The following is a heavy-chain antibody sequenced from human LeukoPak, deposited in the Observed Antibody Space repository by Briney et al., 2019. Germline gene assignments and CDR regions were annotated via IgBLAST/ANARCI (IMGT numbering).Heavy chain of an antibody. J-gene: IGHJ4*02. CDR1: GGSISSGSYY. V-gene: IGHV4-61*02. Sequence: SETLSLTCTVSGGSISSGSYYWSWIRQPAGKGLEWIGRIYTSGSTNYNPSLKSRVTISVDTSKNLFSLELGSVTAADTAVYYCARVISDGYSYGLGDYWGQGTLVTVSS. CDR3: ARVISDGYSYGLGDY. D-gene: IGHD5-18*01. CDR2: IYTSGST.